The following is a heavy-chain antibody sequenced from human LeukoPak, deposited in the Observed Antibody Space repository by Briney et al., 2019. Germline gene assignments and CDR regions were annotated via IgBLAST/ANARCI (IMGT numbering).Heavy chain of an antibody. CDR2: ISYDGSNK. V-gene: IGHV3-30*18. Sequence: GGSLRLSCAASGFTFSSYAMSWVRQAPGKGLEWVAVISYDGSNKYYADSVKGRFTISRDNSKNTLYLQMNSLRAEDTAVYYCAKAPSTVTTGGAFDIWGQGTMVTVSS. CDR3: AKAPSTVTTGGAFDI. CDR1: GFTFSSYA. D-gene: IGHD4-17*01. J-gene: IGHJ3*02.